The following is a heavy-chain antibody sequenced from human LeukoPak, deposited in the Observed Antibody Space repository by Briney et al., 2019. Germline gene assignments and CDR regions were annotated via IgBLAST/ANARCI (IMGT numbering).Heavy chain of an antibody. CDR1: GYTFTGYY. Sequence: GASVKVSCKASGYTFTGYYMHWVRQAPGQGLEWMGWINPNSGGTNYAQKFQGRVTMTRDTSISTAYMELSRLRSDDTAVYYCARGRLAYSSGWTRDYWGQGTLVTVSS. CDR3: ARGRLAYSSGWTRDY. J-gene: IGHJ4*02. V-gene: IGHV1-2*02. CDR2: INPNSGGT. D-gene: IGHD6-19*01.